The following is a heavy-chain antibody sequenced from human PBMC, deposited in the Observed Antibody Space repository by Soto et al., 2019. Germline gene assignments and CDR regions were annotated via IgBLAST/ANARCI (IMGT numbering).Heavy chain of an antibody. CDR2: ISAHNGDT. CDR3: ATEPIYYNDGSGYYPLGH. V-gene: IGHV1-18*04. Sequence: QVQLVQSGAEVKKPGASVKVSCKASGYTFATYGFSWVRQAPGQGLECVGWISAHNGDTHYSRKFQGRGTLTTDTSPNTAYMELRSLTSDDTAVYFCATEPIYYNDGSGYYPLGHWGQGTLVTVSS. CDR1: GYTFATYG. J-gene: IGHJ4*02. D-gene: IGHD3-22*01.